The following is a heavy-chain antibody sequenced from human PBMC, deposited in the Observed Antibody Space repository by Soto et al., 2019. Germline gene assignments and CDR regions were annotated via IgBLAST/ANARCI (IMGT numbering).Heavy chain of an antibody. Sequence: PGGSLRLSCAASGFSFSSYAMHWVRQAPGKGLEWVAVISYDGNNEYYADSVKGRFTISRDNSKNTLYLQMNSLRAEDTAVYYCARFVITPYYDPSGYYADPLFHYWGQGTLVTVSS. J-gene: IGHJ4*02. CDR3: ARFVITPYYDPSGYYADPLFHY. V-gene: IGHV3-30-3*01. CDR2: ISYDGNNE. CDR1: GFSFSSYA. D-gene: IGHD3-22*01.